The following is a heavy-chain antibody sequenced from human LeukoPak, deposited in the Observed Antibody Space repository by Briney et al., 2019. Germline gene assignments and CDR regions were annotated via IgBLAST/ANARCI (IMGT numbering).Heavy chain of an antibody. J-gene: IGHJ4*02. V-gene: IGHV4-31*03. CDR1: GGSISSGGYY. Sequence: PSQTLSLTCTVSGGSISSGGYYWSWIRQHPGKGLGWIGYIYYSGSTYYNPSLKSRVTISVDTSKNQFSLKLSSVTAADTAVYYCARFDYGDYVFDYWGQGTLVTVSS. CDR2: IYYSGST. CDR3: ARFDYGDYVFDY. D-gene: IGHD4-17*01.